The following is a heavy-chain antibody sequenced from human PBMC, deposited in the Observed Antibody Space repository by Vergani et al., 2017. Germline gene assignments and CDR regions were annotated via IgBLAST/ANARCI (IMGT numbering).Heavy chain of an antibody. CDR1: GFTFSRSW. V-gene: IGHV3-7*01. J-gene: IGHJ4*02. Sequence: EVQLVESGGGLVQPGGSLRLSCAASGFTFSRSWMSWVRQAPGKGREWVANIKQDGSEKYYVDSVKGRFTISRDNAKHSLYLQMNSLRAEDTAVYYCARGSRNTIFGVVIQYYFDYWGQGTLVTVSS. D-gene: IGHD3-3*01. CDR2: IKQDGSEK. CDR3: ARGSRNTIFGVVIQYYFDY.